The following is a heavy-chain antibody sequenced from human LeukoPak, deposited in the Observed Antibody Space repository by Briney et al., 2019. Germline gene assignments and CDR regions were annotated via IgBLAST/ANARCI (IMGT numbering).Heavy chain of an antibody. CDR2: ISGSGGST. D-gene: IGHD6-19*01. CDR1: GFTFSSYA. CDR3: AKVLHSSGWYDFDY. J-gene: IGHJ4*02. V-gene: IGHV3-23*01. Sequence: GGSLRLSCAASGFTFSSYAMSWVRQAPGKGLEWVSAISGSGGSTYYADSVKGRFTISRDNSKNTLYLQMNSLRAEDTAAYYCAKVLHSSGWYDFDYWGQGTLVTVSS.